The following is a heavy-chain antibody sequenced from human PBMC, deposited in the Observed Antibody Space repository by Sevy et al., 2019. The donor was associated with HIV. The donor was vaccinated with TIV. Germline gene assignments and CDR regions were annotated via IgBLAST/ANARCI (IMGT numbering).Heavy chain of an antibody. CDR3: ARVRYNYGQHYFDY. D-gene: IGHD5-18*01. Sequence: GGSLRLSCTASGFTFSDYYMSWIRQAPGKGLEWVSDISTSSNYINYADSVKGRFTISRHKAKNSLYLQMNSLKAEDTAVYFCARVRYNYGQHYFDYWGQGTLVTVSS. CDR2: ISTSSNYI. CDR1: GFTFSDYY. J-gene: IGHJ4*02. V-gene: IGHV3-11*06.